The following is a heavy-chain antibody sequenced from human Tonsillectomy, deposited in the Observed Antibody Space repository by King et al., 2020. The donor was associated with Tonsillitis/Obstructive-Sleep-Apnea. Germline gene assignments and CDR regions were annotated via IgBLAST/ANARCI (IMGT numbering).Heavy chain of an antibody. Sequence: VQLVESGAEVKKPGASVKVSCKASGYTFPGYYMHWVRQAPGQGLEWMGWINPNSGDTNYAQKFQGRVTMTRDASISTAYMELSRLRSDDTAVYYCASQVKPAAFHIWGQGTMVTVSS. CDR2: INPNSGDT. V-gene: IGHV1-2*02. D-gene: IGHD1-14*01. CDR1: GYTFPGYY. J-gene: IGHJ3*02. CDR3: ASQVKPAAFHI.